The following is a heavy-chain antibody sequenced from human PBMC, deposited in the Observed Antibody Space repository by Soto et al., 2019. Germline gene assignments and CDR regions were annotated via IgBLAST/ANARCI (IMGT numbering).Heavy chain of an antibody. CDR3: VRAFCGGDCYYYGMDV. D-gene: IGHD2-21*01. CDR2: INHSGST. CDR1: GGSFSGYY. J-gene: IGHJ6*02. Sequence: SETLSLTCAVYGGSFSGYYWSWIRQPPGKGLEWIGEINHSGSTNYNPSLKSRVTISVDTSKNQFSLKLSSVTAADTAVYYCVRAFCGGDCYYYGMDVWGQGTAVTVSS. V-gene: IGHV4-34*01.